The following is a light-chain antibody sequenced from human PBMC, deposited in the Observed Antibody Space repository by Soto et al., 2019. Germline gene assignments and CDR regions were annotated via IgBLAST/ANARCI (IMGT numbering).Light chain of an antibody. CDR3: SSYTTSSPFV. V-gene: IGLV2-14*01. CDR2: EVS. J-gene: IGLJ1*01. CDR1: SSDVGGYKY. Sequence: QSALTQPASVSGSPGQSITISCTGTSSDVGGYKYVSWYQQYPGKAPKLMMYEVSNRPSGVSNRCSGSKSGNTASLTISGLQAEDEADYYCSSYTTSSPFVFGTGTKVTVL.